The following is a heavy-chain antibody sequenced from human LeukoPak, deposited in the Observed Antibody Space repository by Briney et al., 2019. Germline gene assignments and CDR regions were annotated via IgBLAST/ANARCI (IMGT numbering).Heavy chain of an antibody. CDR2: INPRGGST. V-gene: IGHV1-46*01. D-gene: IGHD2-21*02. J-gene: IGHJ4*02. Sequence: IINPRGGSTDYAQKFQGRVTMTSDTSTGTVYMELKSLRSEDTAVYFCARVGATGATADNWGQGTLVTVSS. CDR3: ARVGATGATADN.